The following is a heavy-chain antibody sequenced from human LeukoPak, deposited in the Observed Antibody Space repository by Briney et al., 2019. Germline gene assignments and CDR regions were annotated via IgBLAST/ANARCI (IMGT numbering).Heavy chain of an antibody. CDR2: IKWDGGST. CDR3: ARVTMVRGVIRVAWFAP. CDR1: GFTFDDHG. J-gene: IGHJ5*02. V-gene: IGHV3-20*04. D-gene: IGHD3-10*01. Sequence: PGGSLRLSCAAAGFTFDDHGMSWVRQAPGKGLEWVSGIKWDGGSTGYADSVKGRFTISRDNAKNSLYLQMNSLRAEDTALYYCARVTMVRGVIRVAWFAPWGQGTLVTVSS.